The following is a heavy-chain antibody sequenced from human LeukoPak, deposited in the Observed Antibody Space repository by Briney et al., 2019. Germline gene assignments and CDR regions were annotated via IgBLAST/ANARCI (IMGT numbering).Heavy chain of an antibody. J-gene: IGHJ4*02. Sequence: PGGSLRLSCAASGFTFSSYAMSWVRQAPGKGLEWVSAISGSGGSTYYADSVEGRFTISRDNSKNTLYLQMNSLRAEDTAVYYCAKVFYDSSGYSNDYYYFDYWGQGTLVTVSS. V-gene: IGHV3-23*01. CDR2: ISGSGGST. CDR3: AKVFYDSSGYSNDYYYFDY. CDR1: GFTFSSYA. D-gene: IGHD3-22*01.